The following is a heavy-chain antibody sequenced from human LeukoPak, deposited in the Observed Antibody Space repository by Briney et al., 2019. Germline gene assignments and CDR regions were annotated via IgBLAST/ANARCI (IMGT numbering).Heavy chain of an antibody. V-gene: IGHV3-21*01. CDR1: GFTFSDYW. D-gene: IGHD2-21*02. CDR2: ISSSSSYI. J-gene: IGHJ6*02. Sequence: PGGSLRLSCAASGFTFSDYWMTWVRQAPGKGLEWVSSISSSSSYIYYADSVKGRFTISRDNAKNSLYLQMNSLRAEDTAVYYCARGSAAVTAIHGYYYGMDVWGQGTTVTVSS. CDR3: ARGSAAVTAIHGYYYGMDV.